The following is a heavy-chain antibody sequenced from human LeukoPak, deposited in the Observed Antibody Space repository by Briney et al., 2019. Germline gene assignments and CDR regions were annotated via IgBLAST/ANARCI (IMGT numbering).Heavy chain of an antibody. CDR3: ARGRLYCSSTSCYRPFDY. V-gene: IGHV4-34*01. J-gene: IGHJ4*02. D-gene: IGHD2-2*01. CDR1: GGSFSGYY. CDR2: INHSGST. Sequence: PSETLSLTCAVYGGSFSGYYWSWIRQPPGKGLEWIGEINHSGSTNYNPSLESRVTISVDTSKNQFSLKLSSVTAADTAVYYCARGRLYCSSTSCYRPFDYWGQGTLVTVSS.